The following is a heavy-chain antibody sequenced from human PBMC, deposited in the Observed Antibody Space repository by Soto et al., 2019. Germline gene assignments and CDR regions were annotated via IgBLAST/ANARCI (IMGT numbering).Heavy chain of an antibody. D-gene: IGHD1-1*01. CDR1: AFSLSAYS. CDR3: ARGAGTRNDFHTGVAV. CDR2: IIGDTGRA. Sequence: VMIVQSGTEVKKPGASVMVSCEASAFSLSAYSVHWVRQAPGQSLEWMGSIIGDTGRAKYSDHLRGRVTLTRDKHANTAYLEVRSLTPEDTAVYYCARGAGTRNDFHTGVAVWGLGTTVIVSS. V-gene: IGHV1-3*01. J-gene: IGHJ3*01.